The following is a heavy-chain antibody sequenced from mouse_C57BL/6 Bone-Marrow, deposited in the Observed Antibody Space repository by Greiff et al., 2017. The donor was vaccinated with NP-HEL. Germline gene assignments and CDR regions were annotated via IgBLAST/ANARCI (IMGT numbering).Heavy chain of an antibody. V-gene: IGHV5-4*01. CDR2: ISDGGSYT. CDR1: GFTFSSYA. J-gene: IGHJ3*01. Sequence: DVKLVESGGGLVKPGGSLKLSCAASGFTFSSYAMSWVRQTPEKRLEWVATISDGGSYTYYPDNVKGRFTISRDNAKNNLYLQMSHLKSEDTAMYYCAREGYGNYAWFAYWGQGTLVTVSA. CDR3: AREGYGNYAWFAY. D-gene: IGHD2-1*01.